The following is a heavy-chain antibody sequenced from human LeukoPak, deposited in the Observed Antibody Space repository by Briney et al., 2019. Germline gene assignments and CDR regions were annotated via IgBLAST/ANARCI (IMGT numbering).Heavy chain of an antibody. J-gene: IGHJ4*02. CDR2: IYTSGST. CDR1: GGSISSYY. Sequence: SETLSLTCTVSGGSISSYYWSWIRQPAGKGLERIGRIYTSGSTNYNPSLKSRVTISVDTSKNQFSLKLSSVTAADTATYFCARRGFSSNWFDYWGQGTVVTVSS. CDR3: ARRGFSSNWFDY. V-gene: IGHV4-4*07. D-gene: IGHD6-13*01.